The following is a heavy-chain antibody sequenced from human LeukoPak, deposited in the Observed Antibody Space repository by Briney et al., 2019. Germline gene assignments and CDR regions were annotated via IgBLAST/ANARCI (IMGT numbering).Heavy chain of an antibody. CDR3: ARGLHGDYGSNYFDY. Sequence: GGSLRLSCAASGFTSSSYEMNWVRQAPGKGLEWVSYISSSGSTIYYADSVKGRFTISSANAKNLLQLQMTSPTAEATAVSYPARGLHGDYGSNYFDYWGQGTLVTVSS. CDR1: GFTSSSYE. CDR2: ISSSGSTI. D-gene: IGHD4-17*01. V-gene: IGHV3-48*03. J-gene: IGHJ4*02.